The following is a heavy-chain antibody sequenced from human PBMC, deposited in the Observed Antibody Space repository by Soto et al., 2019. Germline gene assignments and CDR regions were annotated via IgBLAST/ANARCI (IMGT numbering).Heavy chain of an antibody. D-gene: IGHD5-18*01. CDR3: ARHLGALGYSYNRHREYNWFDP. V-gene: IGHV4-59*05. J-gene: IGHJ5*02. Sequence: SETLSLTCAVSGGSISSYYLSWIRQPPGKGLERIGSIYYSGSTYYNPSLKSRVTISVDTSKNQFSLKLSSVTAADTAVYYCARHLGALGYSYNRHREYNWFDPWGQGTLVTVSS. CDR1: GGSISSYY. CDR2: IYYSGST.